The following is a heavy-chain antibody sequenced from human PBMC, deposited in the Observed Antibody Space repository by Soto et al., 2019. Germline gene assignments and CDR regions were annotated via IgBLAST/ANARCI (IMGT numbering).Heavy chain of an antibody. Sequence: QVQLVESGGGLVKPGGSLRVSCAASGFTFSDYYMTWIRQAPGKGLEWVAYITNSGSTIYYADSVKGRFTISRDNAKNPLYLQMNSLRAEDTAVYYCARVSQTAGEFDSWGQGTLVTVSS. J-gene: IGHJ4*02. CDR2: ITNSGSTI. CDR3: ARVSQTAGEFDS. CDR1: GFTFSDYY. V-gene: IGHV3-11*01. D-gene: IGHD6-13*01.